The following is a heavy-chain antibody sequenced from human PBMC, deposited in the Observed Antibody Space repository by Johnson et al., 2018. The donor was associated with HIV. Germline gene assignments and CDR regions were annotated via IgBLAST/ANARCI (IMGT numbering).Heavy chain of an antibody. J-gene: IGHJ3*02. D-gene: IGHD5-24*01. CDR2: ISYDGSNK. V-gene: IGHV3-30*14. CDR3: ARDRPRGWLQSLGAFDI. Sequence: QVQLVESGGGVVQPGRSLRLSCAASGFTFSTYAMHWVRQAPGKGLEWVALISYDGSNKYYADSVKGRFTISRDNSKNTLYLQMNSLRAEDTAVYYCARDRPRGWLQSLGAFDIWGQGTMVTVSS. CDR1: GFTFSTYA.